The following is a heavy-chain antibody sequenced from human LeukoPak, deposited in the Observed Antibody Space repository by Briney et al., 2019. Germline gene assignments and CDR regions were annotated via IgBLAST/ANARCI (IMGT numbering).Heavy chain of an antibody. CDR3: ARLGYCSGAISSCAFDI. CDR2: IYTSGST. CDR1: GGSISSYY. V-gene: IGHV4-4*07. D-gene: IGHD2-15*01. J-gene: IGHJ3*02. Sequence: SETLSLTCAVSGGSISSYYWSWIRQPAGKGLEWIGRIYTSGSTNYNPSLKSRVTMSVDTSKNQFSLKLSSVTAADTAVYYCARLGYCSGAISSCAFDIWGQGTLVTVSS.